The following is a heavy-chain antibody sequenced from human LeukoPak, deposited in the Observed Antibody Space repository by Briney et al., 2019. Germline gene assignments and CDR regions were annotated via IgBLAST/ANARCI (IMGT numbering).Heavy chain of an antibody. CDR1: GFTFSSYA. D-gene: IGHD3-22*01. V-gene: IGHV3-64*01. CDR2: ISSNGGST. Sequence: PGGSLRLSCAASGFTFSSYAMHWVRQAPGKGLEYVSAISSNGGSTYYANSVKGRFTISRDNSKNTLYLQMGSLRAEDMAVYYCARARAQYYYDSSGPYALDYWGQGTPVTVSS. J-gene: IGHJ4*02. CDR3: ARARAQYYYDSSGPYALDY.